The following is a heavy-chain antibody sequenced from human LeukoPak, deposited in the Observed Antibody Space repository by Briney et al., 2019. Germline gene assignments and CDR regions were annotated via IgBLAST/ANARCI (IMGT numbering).Heavy chain of an antibody. CDR3: ARRYSSSSDDY. Sequence: SETLSLTCSVSGGSIGSGTYYWGWIRQPPGKGLEWIGSIYYSGSTYYNPSLKSRVTISVDTSKNQFSLKLSSVTAADTAVYYCARRYSSSSDDYWGQGTLVTVSS. CDR2: IYYSGST. J-gene: IGHJ4*02. CDR1: GGSIGSGTYY. D-gene: IGHD6-6*01. V-gene: IGHV4-39*07.